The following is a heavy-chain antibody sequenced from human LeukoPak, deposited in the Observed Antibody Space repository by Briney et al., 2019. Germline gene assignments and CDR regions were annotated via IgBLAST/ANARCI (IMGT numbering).Heavy chain of an antibody. D-gene: IGHD2-8*01. V-gene: IGHV3-66*01. CDR2: IYSGGST. J-gene: IGHJ4*02. CDR3: ARGGATRYCTNGVCHYFDY. CDR1: GFTVSNNY. Sequence: GGSLRLSCAASGFTVSNNYMSWVRQAPGKGLEWVSVIYSGGSTNYADSVKGRLTISRDNSKNTLYLQMISLRAEDTAVYYCARGGATRYCTNGVCHYFDYWGQGTLVTSST.